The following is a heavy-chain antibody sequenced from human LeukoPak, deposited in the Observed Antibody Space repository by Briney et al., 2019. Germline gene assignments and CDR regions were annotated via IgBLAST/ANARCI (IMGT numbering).Heavy chain of an antibody. CDR1: GYTLTELS. D-gene: IGHD2-2*01. CDR3: ARARHCSSTSCYEGYYYYYYYMDV. CDR2: FDPEDGET. Sequence: GASVKVSCKVSGYTLTELSMHWVRQAPGKGLEWMGGFDPEDGETIYAQKFQGRVTMTEDTSTDTAYMELSSLRSEDTAVYYCARARHCSSTSCYEGYYYYYYYMDVWGKGTTVTVSS. V-gene: IGHV1-24*01. J-gene: IGHJ6*03.